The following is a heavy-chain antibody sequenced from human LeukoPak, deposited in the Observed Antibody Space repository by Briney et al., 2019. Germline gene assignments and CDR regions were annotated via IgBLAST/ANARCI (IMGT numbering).Heavy chain of an antibody. V-gene: IGHV3-21*01. CDR2: ISSSSSYI. CDR3: ARGRNWYYYYGMDV. Sequence: GGSLRLSCAASGFTFSSYSMNWVRQAPGKGLEWVSSISSSSSYIYYADSVKGRFTISRDNAKNSLYLQMNSLRAEDTAVYYCARGRNWYYYYGMDVWGQGTTVTVSS. CDR1: GFTFSSYS. J-gene: IGHJ6*02. D-gene: IGHD1-14*01.